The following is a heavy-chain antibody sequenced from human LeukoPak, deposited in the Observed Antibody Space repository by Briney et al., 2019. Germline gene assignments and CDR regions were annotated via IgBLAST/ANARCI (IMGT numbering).Heavy chain of an antibody. Sequence: QTGGSLRLSCAASGFTFSSYGMHWVRQAPGKGLGWVAVIWYDGSNKYYADSVKGRFTISRDNSKNTLYLQMNSLRAEDTAVYYCARDRDNHLWFGELLYYFDYWGQGTLVTVSS. J-gene: IGHJ4*02. CDR3: ARDRDNHLWFGELLYYFDY. CDR1: GFTFSSYG. CDR2: IWYDGSNK. D-gene: IGHD3-10*01. V-gene: IGHV3-33*01.